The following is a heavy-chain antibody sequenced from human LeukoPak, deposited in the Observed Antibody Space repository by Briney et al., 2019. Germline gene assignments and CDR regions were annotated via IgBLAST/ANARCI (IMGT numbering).Heavy chain of an antibody. V-gene: IGHV3-48*03. CDR2: ISSSGSTI. CDR3: ARDLTRDDILTGYYPGTDFDY. Sequence: GGSLRLSCAASGFTFSSYEMNWGRQAPGKGLEWVSYISSSGSTIYYADSVKGRFTIPRDNAKNSLYLQMNSLRAEDTAVYYCARDLTRDDILTGYYPGTDFDYWGQGTLVTVSS. CDR1: GFTFSSYE. D-gene: IGHD3-9*01. J-gene: IGHJ4*02.